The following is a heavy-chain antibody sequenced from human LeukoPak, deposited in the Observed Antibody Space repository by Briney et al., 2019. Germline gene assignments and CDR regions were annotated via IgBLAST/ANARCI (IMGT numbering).Heavy chain of an antibody. Sequence: SETLSLTCAVSGGSISSSNWWSWVRQPPGKGLEWIGEINHSGSTNYNPSLKSRTTTSVDTSKNQFSLKLISVTAADTAVYYCARKVSIRGGFHWGQGTLVTVSS. CDR1: GGSISSSNW. J-gene: IGHJ4*02. D-gene: IGHD2-21*01. CDR3: ARKVSIRGGFH. V-gene: IGHV4-4*02. CDR2: INHSGST.